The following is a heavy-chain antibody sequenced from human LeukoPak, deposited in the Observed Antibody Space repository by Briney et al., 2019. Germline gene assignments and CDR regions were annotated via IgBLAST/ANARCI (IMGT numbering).Heavy chain of an antibody. J-gene: IGHJ4*01. D-gene: IGHD3-16*01. Sequence: GASVKVSCKASGYTFTSYDINWVRQATGQGLEWIGWMNPNSGNTRYAQKFQGRVTMTRHTSISTAYMELSSLRSEHTAVYYCARGVLGLISFDDWGQGTLVTVP. CDR1: GYTFTSYD. V-gene: IGHV1-8*01. CDR2: MNPNSGNT. CDR3: ARGVLGLISFDD.